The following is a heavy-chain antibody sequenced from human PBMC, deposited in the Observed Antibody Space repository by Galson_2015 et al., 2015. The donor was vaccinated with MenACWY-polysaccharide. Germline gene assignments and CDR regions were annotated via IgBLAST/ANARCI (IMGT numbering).Heavy chain of an antibody. J-gene: IGHJ4*02. CDR3: ARAGRTDTVIVGYGWGLDY. D-gene: IGHD3-10*01. Sequence: ETLSLTCTVSGVSISRTSHYWAWIRQRPGKGLEWIGTVSSAGSAYYNSSLNSRVTISVDTSKNQFSLKLISVTAADTAIYYCARAGRTDTVIVGYGWGLDYWGQGALVTVSS. V-gene: IGHV4-39*07. CDR1: GVSISRTSHY. CDR2: VSSAGSA.